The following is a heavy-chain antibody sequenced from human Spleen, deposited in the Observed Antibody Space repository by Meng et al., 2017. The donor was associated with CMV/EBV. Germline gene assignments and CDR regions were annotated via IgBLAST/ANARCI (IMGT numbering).Heavy chain of an antibody. D-gene: IGHD6-13*01. CDR3: AKCRSGIAAALNY. V-gene: IGHV3-23*01. CDR1: GFIFSNYA. Sequence: CAASGFIFSNYALSWVRQAPGKGLEWVSTFSDSAGNTYYADSVKGRLTISRDNSKNTLYLQMNSLRAEDTAVYYCAKCRSGIAAALNYWGQGTLVTVSS. CDR2: FSDSAGNT. J-gene: IGHJ4*02.